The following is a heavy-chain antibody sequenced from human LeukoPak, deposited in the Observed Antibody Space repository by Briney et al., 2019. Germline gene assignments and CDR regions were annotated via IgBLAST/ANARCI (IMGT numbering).Heavy chain of an antibody. CDR3: ARDSGTTGEVKFDP. CDR2: INHSGST. Sequence: NPSETLSLTCAVYGGSFSGYYWSWIRQPPGKGLEWIGEINHSGSTNYNPSLKSRVTMSIDTSKNQFSLNLISVTAADTAVYYCARDSGTTGEVKFDPWGQGTLVTVSS. V-gene: IGHV4-34*01. J-gene: IGHJ5*02. CDR1: GGSFSGYY. D-gene: IGHD3-10*01.